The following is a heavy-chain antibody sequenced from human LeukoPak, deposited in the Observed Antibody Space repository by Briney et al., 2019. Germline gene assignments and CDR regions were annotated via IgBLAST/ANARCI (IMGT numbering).Heavy chain of an antibody. V-gene: IGHV1-18*01. CDR3: ARDAGDIVTVPSAISVP. J-gene: IGHJ5*02. D-gene: IGHD2-2*01. CDR1: GYTFSSYG. CDR2: ISAYNGNT. Sequence: ASVKVSCKASGYTFSSYGISWVRQAPGQGVEWMGWISAYNGNTNYAQMVQGRVTITTDTSTSTAYMEVRRLRSDDTAMYYCARDAGDIVTVPSAISVPWGQGTLVTVSS.